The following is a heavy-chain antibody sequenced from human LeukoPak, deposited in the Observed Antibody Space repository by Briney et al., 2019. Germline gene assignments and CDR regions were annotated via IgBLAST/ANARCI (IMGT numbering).Heavy chain of an antibody. V-gene: IGHV3-53*01. J-gene: IGHJ4*02. CDR3: AKDLGLSVGTTPFDF. CDR1: GFTVGTNY. D-gene: IGHD1-26*01. Sequence: GGCLRLSCAASGFTVGTNYMSWVRQAPGKGPEWISSIKGSDFSTYYADSVKGRYTISRDNSKNTLYLQMDSLRVEDTAIYYCAKDLGLSVGTTPFDFWGQGTLVTVSP. CDR2: IKGSDFST.